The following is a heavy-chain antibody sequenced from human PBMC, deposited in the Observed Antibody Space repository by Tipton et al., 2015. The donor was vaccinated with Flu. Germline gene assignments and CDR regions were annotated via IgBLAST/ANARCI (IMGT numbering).Heavy chain of an antibody. CDR1: GGTFSSYA. D-gene: IGHD2-15*01. Sequence: LVQSGAEVKKPGSSVKVSCKASGGTFSSYAISWVRQAPGQGLEWMGGIIPIFGTANYAQKFQGRVTITADESTSTAYMEMSSLRSVDAAVYYCAKVAEYCSVGSFCSLFYCVIDVWFQGPTVTFSS. CDR3: AKVAEYCSVGSFCSLFYCVIDV. CDR2: IIPIFGTA. V-gene: IGHV1-69*01. J-gene: IGHJ6*02.